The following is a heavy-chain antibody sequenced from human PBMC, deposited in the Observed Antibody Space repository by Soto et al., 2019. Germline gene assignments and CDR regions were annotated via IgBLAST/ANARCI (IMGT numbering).Heavy chain of an antibody. CDR2: IYHSGST. J-gene: IGHJ4*02. CDR1: GGSISSNNW. V-gene: IGHV4-4*02. CDR3: ARRTDYYASSGTFDS. D-gene: IGHD3-22*01. Sequence: QVQLQESGPGLVKPSGTLSLTCAVSGGSISSNNWWSWVRQPPGKGLEWIGEIYHSGSTNYNPSLESRVTILVDKSKNKFSLNLSSVTAADTAVYYCARRTDYYASSGTFDSWGQGTLVTVSS.